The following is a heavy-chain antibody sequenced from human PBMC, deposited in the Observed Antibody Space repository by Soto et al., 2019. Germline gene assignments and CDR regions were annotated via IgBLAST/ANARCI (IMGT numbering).Heavy chain of an antibody. Sequence: EVQLLESGGGLVQPGGSLRLSCAASGFTFSSYAMTWVRQAPGKGLEWVSAISGSGNTLYYADSVKGRFTISRDSSKKMLYLQMNSLRSEDTAVYYCAKDRGRTWYEDYWGQGTLVTVSS. D-gene: IGHD6-13*01. CDR1: GFTFSSYA. CDR2: ISGSGNTL. V-gene: IGHV3-23*01. CDR3: AKDRGRTWYEDY. J-gene: IGHJ4*02.